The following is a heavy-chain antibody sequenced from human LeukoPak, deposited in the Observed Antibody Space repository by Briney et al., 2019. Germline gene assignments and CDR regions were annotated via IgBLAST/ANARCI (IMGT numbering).Heavy chain of an antibody. J-gene: IGHJ6*02. CDR3: AKDSYYYGMDV. V-gene: IGHV3-30*18. CDR2: ISYDGSNK. Sequence: GGSLRLSCAASGFTFSSYWMSWVRQAPGKGLEWVAVISYDGSNKYYADSVKGRFTISRDNSKNTLYLQMNSLRAEDTAVYYCAKDSYYYGMDVWGQGTTVTVSS. CDR1: GFTFSSYW.